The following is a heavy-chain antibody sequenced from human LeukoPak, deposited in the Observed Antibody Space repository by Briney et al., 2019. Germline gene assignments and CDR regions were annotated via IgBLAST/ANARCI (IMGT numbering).Heavy chain of an antibody. Sequence: GGSLRLSCAASGFTFSTYSMHWVRQAPGKGLEWVAVISSDGRNIYYADSVKGRLTISRDNSKNTVYLQMNSLRAEDTAVYYCAKGQGAGVLGFLEWLSLDSWGQGTLVTVS. V-gene: IGHV3-30-3*01. CDR3: AKGQGAGVLGFLEWLSLDS. CDR2: ISSDGRNI. D-gene: IGHD3-3*01. CDR1: GFTFSTYS. J-gene: IGHJ4*02.